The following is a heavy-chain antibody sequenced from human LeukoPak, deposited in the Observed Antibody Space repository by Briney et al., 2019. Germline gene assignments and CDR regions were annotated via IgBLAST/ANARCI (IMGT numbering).Heavy chain of an antibody. J-gene: IGHJ4*02. CDR1: GGSISSGDYY. Sequence: SQTLSLTCTVSGGSISSGDYYWSWIRQPPGKGLEWIGYIYYSGSTYYNPSLKSRVTISVDTSKNQFPLKLSSVTAADTAVYYCARGQTMVRGVVDYWGQGTLVTVSS. V-gene: IGHV4-30-4*01. CDR3: ARGQTMVRGVVDY. CDR2: IYYSGST. D-gene: IGHD3-10*01.